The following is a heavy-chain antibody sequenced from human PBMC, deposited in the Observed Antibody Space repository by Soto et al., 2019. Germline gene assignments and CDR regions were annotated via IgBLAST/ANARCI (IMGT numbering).Heavy chain of an antibody. D-gene: IGHD6-19*01. CDR3: ARVGSEYRSGLGPFDY. J-gene: IGHJ4*02. CDR2: ISSNGGST. CDR1: GFTFSSYA. Sequence: EVQLVESGGGLVQPGGSLRLSCAASGFTFSSYAMHWVRQAPGKGLEYVSAISSNGGSTYYANSVKGRFTISRDNSKNXLYLQMGSLRAEDMAVYYCARVGSEYRSGLGPFDYSGQGTLVTVSS. V-gene: IGHV3-64*01.